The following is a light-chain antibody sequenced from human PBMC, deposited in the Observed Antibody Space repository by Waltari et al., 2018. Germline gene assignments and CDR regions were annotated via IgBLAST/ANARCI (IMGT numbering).Light chain of an antibody. Sequence: QSVLTQPPSVSGTPGQRVTISCSGSASNIGHNLVNWYQQFPGKAPKLLIYRSEQRPSGAPDRFSGSKSGTSASLAISGLQSEDEADYYCAAWDDSLNGRWVFGGGTKVTVL. CDR1: ASNIGHNL. V-gene: IGLV1-44*01. CDR2: RSE. CDR3: AAWDDSLNGRWV. J-gene: IGLJ3*02.